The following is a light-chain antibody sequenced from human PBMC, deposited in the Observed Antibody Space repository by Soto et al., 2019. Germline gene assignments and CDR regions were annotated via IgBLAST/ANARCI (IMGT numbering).Light chain of an antibody. CDR1: QRVANH. Sequence: EIVMTQSPATLSLSPGERATLSCRASQRVANHLAWYQHKPGQSPRLLLYDASTRATGIPARFSGSGSGTEFTLTISSLQSEDFSVYYCQQYDNWPPITFGQGTRLEIK. J-gene: IGKJ5*01. V-gene: IGKV3-15*01. CDR3: QQYDNWPPIT. CDR2: DAS.